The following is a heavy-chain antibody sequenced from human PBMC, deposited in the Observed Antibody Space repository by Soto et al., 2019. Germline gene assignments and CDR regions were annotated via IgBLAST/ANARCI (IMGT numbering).Heavy chain of an antibody. V-gene: IGHV1-46*01. Sequence: GASVKVSCKSSEYTFTDYYIHWVRQAPGQGLEWMGLINPSGGSTSYAQKFQGRVTMTRDTSTSTVYMELSSLRSEDTAVYYCAKTHRGRWLQADYWGQGSLVTVSS. CDR3: AKTHRGRWLQADY. D-gene: IGHD5-12*01. J-gene: IGHJ4*02. CDR2: INPSGGST. CDR1: EYTFTDYY.